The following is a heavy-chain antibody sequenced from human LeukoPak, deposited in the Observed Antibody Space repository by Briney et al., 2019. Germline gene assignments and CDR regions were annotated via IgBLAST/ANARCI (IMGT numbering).Heavy chain of an antibody. CDR1: GGSISSSGYY. J-gene: IGHJ4*02. D-gene: IGHD1-1*01. CDR3: ARDLELERNRWNYFES. CDR2: IYYSGST. Sequence: PSETLSLTCTVSGGSISSSGYYWGWIRQPPGKGLDWIGSIYYSGSTYYNPSLKSRVTISVDTSKQQFSLRLSSVTAADTAVYYCARDLELERNRWNYFESWGQGILVPVSS. V-gene: IGHV4-39*07.